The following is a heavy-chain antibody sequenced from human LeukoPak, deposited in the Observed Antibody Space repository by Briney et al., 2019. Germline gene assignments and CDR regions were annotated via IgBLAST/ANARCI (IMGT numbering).Heavy chain of an antibody. CDR2: SIPDFGTA. D-gene: IGHD1-1*01. V-gene: IGHV1-69*06. Sequence: GSSVKVSCKASGGTFSIYAISWVRQAPGQGLEWMGGSIPDFGTANYAQKFQGRVTITADKSTSTVYMELSSLRSEDTAVYYCARDPNWDAFDIWGPGTMVTVSS. CDR1: GGTFSIYA. J-gene: IGHJ3*02. CDR3: ARDPNWDAFDI.